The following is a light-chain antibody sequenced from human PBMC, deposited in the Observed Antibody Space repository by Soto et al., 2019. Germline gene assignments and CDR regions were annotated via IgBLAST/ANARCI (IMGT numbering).Light chain of an antibody. Sequence: EIVLTQSPGILSLSPGERATLSCRASQSVSSYLAWYQQKPGQAPRLLIYGAFTRATGIPARFSGSGSGTDFTLAITSLEPEDFAVYYCQHRRVWPVSFGQGTRLEI. V-gene: IGKV3-11*01. J-gene: IGKJ5*01. CDR1: QSVSSY. CDR3: QHRRVWPVS. CDR2: GAF.